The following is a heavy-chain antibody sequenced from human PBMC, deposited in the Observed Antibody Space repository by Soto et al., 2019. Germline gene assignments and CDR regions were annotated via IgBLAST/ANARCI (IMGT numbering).Heavy chain of an antibody. CDR3: ASQHYYDSSGYYVVY. D-gene: IGHD3-22*01. CDR2: IHYSGST. Sequence: TSETLSLTCAVSGGSISSGNYYCCGRRQPPGKGLEWIGNIHYSGSTYYDSSLQSRVTISIDTSKNQFSLKLSSVTATDTAVYYCASQHYYDSSGYYVVYWGQGTLVTVSS. CDR1: GGSISSGNYY. J-gene: IGHJ4*02. V-gene: IGHV4-39*01.